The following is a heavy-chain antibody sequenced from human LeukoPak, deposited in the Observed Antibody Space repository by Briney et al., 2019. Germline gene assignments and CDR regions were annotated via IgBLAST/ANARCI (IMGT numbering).Heavy chain of an antibody. J-gene: IGHJ2*01. CDR1: GFTFSSYG. D-gene: IGHD3-22*01. Sequence: GGSLRLSCAASGFTFSSYGMHWVRQAPGKGLEWVAFIRYEGSNKYYADSVKGRFTISRDNSKNTLYLQMNSLRAEDTAVYYCAKDYYDSSGYYHAWYFDLWGRGTLVTVSS. V-gene: IGHV3-30*02. CDR2: IRYEGSNK. CDR3: AKDYYDSSGYYHAWYFDL.